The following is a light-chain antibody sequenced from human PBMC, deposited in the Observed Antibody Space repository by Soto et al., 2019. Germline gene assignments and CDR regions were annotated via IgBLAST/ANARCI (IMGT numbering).Light chain of an antibody. CDR2: GAS. V-gene: IGKV3-20*01. Sequence: EIVMTQSADTLSVSPGEIATLSCRASQSVSIDLAWYQQKPGQAPRILIYGASSRATGIPDRLSGSGSGTDFNLTISRLEPEDFAVYYCQKYGSSPITCGQGTRLEIK. J-gene: IGKJ5*01. CDR3: QKYGSSPIT. CDR1: QSVSID.